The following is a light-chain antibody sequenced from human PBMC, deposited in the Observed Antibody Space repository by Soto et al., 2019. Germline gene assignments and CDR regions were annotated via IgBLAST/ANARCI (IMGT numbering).Light chain of an antibody. V-gene: IGLV1-47*01. CDR1: SSNIENNY. CDR3: AAWDDSLSGPVV. J-gene: IGLJ2*01. CDR2: RNN. Sequence: QAVVTQPPSVSAAPGQEVTISCSGSSSNIENNYVSWYQQLPGTAPKLLIYRNNQRPSGVPDRFSGSKSGTSASLAISGLRSEDEADYYCAAWDDSLSGPVVFGGGTKLTVL.